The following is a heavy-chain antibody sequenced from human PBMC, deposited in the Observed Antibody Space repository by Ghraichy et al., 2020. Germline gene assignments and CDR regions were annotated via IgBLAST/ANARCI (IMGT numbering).Heavy chain of an antibody. CDR3: ARAEIAARVFDY. V-gene: IGHV4-61*02. Sequence: SETLSLTCTVSGGSISSGSYYWSWIRQPAGKGLEWIGRIYTSGSTNYNPSLKSRVTISVDTSKNQFSLKLSSVTAADTAVYYCARAEIAARVFDYWGQGTLVTV. J-gene: IGHJ4*02. CDR2: IYTSGST. CDR1: GGSISSGSYY. D-gene: IGHD6-6*01.